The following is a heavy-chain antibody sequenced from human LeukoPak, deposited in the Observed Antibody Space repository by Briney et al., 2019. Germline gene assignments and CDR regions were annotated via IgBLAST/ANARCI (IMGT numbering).Heavy chain of an antibody. J-gene: IGHJ4*02. CDR3: ARVPVLRFLEWPLYYFDY. CDR2: ISSSGSTI. D-gene: IGHD3-3*01. Sequence: PGGSLRLSCAASGLTFSDYYMSWIRQAPGKGLEWVSYISSSGSTIYYADSVKGRFTISRDNAKNSLYLQMNSLRAEDTAVYYCARVPVLRFLEWPLYYFDYWGQGTLVTVSS. V-gene: IGHV3-11*04. CDR1: GLTFSDYY.